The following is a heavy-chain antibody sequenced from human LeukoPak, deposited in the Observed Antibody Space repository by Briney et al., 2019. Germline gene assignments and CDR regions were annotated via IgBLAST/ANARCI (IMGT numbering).Heavy chain of an antibody. Sequence: PGGSLRLSCAASGFTFSSYGMHWVRQAPGKGLDWVAVIWYDGSNKYYADSVKGRFTISRDNSKNTLYLQMNSLRAEDTAVYYCAKDILVDSSGDYYVTGMDYWGQGTLVTVSS. V-gene: IGHV3-33*06. J-gene: IGHJ4*02. CDR2: IWYDGSNK. D-gene: IGHD3-22*01. CDR3: AKDILVDSSGDYYVTGMDY. CDR1: GFTFSSYG.